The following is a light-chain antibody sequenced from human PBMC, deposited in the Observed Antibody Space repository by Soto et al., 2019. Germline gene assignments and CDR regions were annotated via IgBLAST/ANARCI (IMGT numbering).Light chain of an antibody. CDR2: GAS. CDR3: QQANSFPIS. CDR1: QSISSW. Sequence: DIQMTQSPSSVSASVVDRVTITCRASQSISSWLAWYQQKPGKAPKLLIYGASSLQSGVPSRFSGSGSGTDFTLTISNLQPEDFATYYCQQANSFPISFGQGTRLEIK. J-gene: IGKJ5*01. V-gene: IGKV1-12*01.